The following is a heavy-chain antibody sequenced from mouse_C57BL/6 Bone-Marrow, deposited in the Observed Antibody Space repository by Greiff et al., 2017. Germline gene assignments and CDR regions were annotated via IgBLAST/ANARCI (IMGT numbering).Heavy chain of an antibody. D-gene: IGHD2-3*01. J-gene: IGHJ1*03. CDR2: IWSGGST. CDR3: ARKGIDGYYWYFDV. V-gene: IGHV2-2*01. CDR1: GFSLTSYG. Sequence: VKLKESGPGLVQPSQSLSITCTVSGFSLTSYGVHWVRQSPGKGLEWLGVIWSGGSTDYNAAFISRLSISKDNSKSQVFFKMNSLQADDTAIYYCARKGIDGYYWYFDVWGTGTTVTVSS.